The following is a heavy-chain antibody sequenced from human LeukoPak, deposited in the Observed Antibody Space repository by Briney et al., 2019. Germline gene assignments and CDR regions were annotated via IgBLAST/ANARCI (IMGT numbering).Heavy chain of an antibody. CDR1: GFTFSSYS. Sequence: GRSLRLSCAASGFTFSSYSIDWVRQAPGKGLEWDSSLSSRTSNIYYADSVKGRFTISRDNAKNSLYLQTDSQRAEDTAVYYCASDSKGYWGHGTLVTVSS. CDR3: ASDSKGY. CDR2: LSSRTSNI. V-gene: IGHV3-21*01. D-gene: IGHD3-3*02. J-gene: IGHJ4*01.